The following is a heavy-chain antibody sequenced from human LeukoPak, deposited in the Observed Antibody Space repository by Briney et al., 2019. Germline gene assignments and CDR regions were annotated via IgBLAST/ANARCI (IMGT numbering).Heavy chain of an antibody. CDR3: AGAGGYCSGGSCYSGAFDI. CDR1: GGSISSYY. V-gene: IGHV4-59*01. J-gene: IGHJ3*02. CDR2: IYYSGST. D-gene: IGHD2-15*01. Sequence: PSETLSLTCTVSGGSISSYYWSWIRQPPGKGLEWIGYIYYSGSTNYNPSLKSRVTISVDTSKNQFSLKLSSVTAADTAVYYCAGAGGYCSGGSCYSGAFDIWGQGTMVTVSS.